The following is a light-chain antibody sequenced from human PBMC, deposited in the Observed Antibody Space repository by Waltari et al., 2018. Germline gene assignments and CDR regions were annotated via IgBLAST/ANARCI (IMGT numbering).Light chain of an antibody. CDR3: QQYRGLWT. CDR1: QSVSSW. Sequence: DIQMTQSPSTLSASVGDRVTITCRASQSVSSWLAWYRQKPGEAPNLLIYDASSLESGVPSRFSGSGAGTEFTLTISSLQSDDFATYYCQQYRGLWTFGQGTRVEVK. J-gene: IGKJ1*01. CDR2: DAS. V-gene: IGKV1-5*01.